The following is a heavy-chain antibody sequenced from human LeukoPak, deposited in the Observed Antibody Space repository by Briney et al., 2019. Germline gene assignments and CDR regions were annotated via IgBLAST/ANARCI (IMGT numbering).Heavy chain of an antibody. CDR3: ARAFRGYTFGFDS. CDR1: GFTFSSYS. CDR2: ISSSSSYI. J-gene: IGHJ4*02. Sequence: GGSLRPSCAASGFTFSSYSMNWVRQAPGKGLEWVSSISSSSSYIYYADSVKGRFTISRDNAKNSLFLQMNSLRAEDTSVYYCARAFRGYTFGFDSWGQGTLVTVSS. V-gene: IGHV3-21*01. D-gene: IGHD3-16*01.